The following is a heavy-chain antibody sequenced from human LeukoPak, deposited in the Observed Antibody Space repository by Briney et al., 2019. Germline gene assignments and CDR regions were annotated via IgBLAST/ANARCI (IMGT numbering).Heavy chain of an antibody. J-gene: IGHJ3*02. CDR1: GFTFDDYA. Sequence: PGRSLRLSCAASGFTFDDYAMHWVRQAPGKGLEWVSGISWKSGGIGYADSVKGRFTISRDNAKTSLYLQMNSLRAEDTALYYCAKDISPYDWRAFDIWGQGTMVTVSS. CDR3: AKDISPYDWRAFDI. V-gene: IGHV3-9*01. D-gene: IGHD5-12*01. CDR2: ISWKSGGI.